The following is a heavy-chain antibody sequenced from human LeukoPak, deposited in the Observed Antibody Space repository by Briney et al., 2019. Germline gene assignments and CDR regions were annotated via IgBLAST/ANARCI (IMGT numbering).Heavy chain of an antibody. CDR1: GGTFSSYA. Sequence: SVKVSCKASGGTFSSYAISWVRQAPGQGLEWMGGIIPIFGTANYAQKFRGRVTITTDESTSTAYMELSSLRSEDTAVYYCARGGTAIPDYYYYYMDVWGKGTTVTVSS. J-gene: IGHJ6*03. D-gene: IGHD2-21*02. CDR3: ARGGTAIPDYYYYYMDV. CDR2: IIPIFGTA. V-gene: IGHV1-69*05.